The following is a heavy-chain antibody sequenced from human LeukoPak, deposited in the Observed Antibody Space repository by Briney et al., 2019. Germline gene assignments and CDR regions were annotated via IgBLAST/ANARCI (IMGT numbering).Heavy chain of an antibody. Sequence: ASVKVSCKASGYAFTDYYLHWVRQAPGQGLEWMGWISPNTGDTNYARNFQGRVTMTRDTSITTAYLEVSSLRTDDTAVYYCASPRHNWNYSDVWGKGTTVTVSS. V-gene: IGHV1-2*02. CDR1: GYAFTDYY. CDR3: ASPRHNWNYSDV. CDR2: ISPNTGDT. D-gene: IGHD1-20*01. J-gene: IGHJ6*03.